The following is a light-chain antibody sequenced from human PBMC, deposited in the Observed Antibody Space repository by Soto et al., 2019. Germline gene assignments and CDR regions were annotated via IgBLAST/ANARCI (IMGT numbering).Light chain of an antibody. CDR1: QSFRGL. CDR3: QQRHMWPIT. J-gene: IGKJ5*01. V-gene: IGKV3-11*01. CDR2: YAF. Sequence: EVVLTQSPVTLSLSPGERATLSCTASQSFRGLLAWYQQKPGQAPRLLIYYAFIRATCIPPRFSGSGSGTDFTLTISSLEPEDSAVYYCQQRHMWPITFGQGTRLEIK.